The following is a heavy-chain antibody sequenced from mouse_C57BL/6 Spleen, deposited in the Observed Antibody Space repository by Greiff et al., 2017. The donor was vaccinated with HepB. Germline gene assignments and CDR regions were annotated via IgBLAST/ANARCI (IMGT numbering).Heavy chain of an antibody. Sequence: QVQLKESGAELVRPGASVTLSCKASGYTFTDYEMHWVKQTPVHGLEWIGAIDPETGGTAYNQKFKGKAILTADKSSSTAYMELRSLTSEDSAVYYCTRGRYGNWYFDVWGTGTTVTVSS. V-gene: IGHV1-15*01. CDR3: TRGRYGNWYFDV. D-gene: IGHD2-1*01. CDR1: GYTFTDYE. CDR2: IDPETGGT. J-gene: IGHJ1*03.